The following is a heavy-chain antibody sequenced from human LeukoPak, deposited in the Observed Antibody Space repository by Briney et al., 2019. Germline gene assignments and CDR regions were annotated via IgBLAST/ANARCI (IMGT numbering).Heavy chain of an antibody. V-gene: IGHV4-34*01. CDR2: INHSGST. J-gene: IGHJ4*02. CDR3: ARDTRVVVAATYFDY. D-gene: IGHD2-15*01. CDR1: GGSFSGYY. Sequence: PSETLSLTCAVYGGSFSGYYWSWIPQPPGKGLEWIGEINHSGSTNYNPSLKSRVTISVDTSKNQFSLKLSSVTAADTAVYYCARDTRVVVAATYFDYWGQGTLVTVSS.